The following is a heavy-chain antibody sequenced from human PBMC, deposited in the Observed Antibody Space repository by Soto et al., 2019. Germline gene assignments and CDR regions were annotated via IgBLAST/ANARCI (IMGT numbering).Heavy chain of an antibody. CDR1: GYTLTELS. Sequence: ASVKVSCKVSGYTLTELSMHWVRQAPGKGLEWMGGFDPEDGETIYAQKFQGRVTMTEDTSTDTAYMELSSLRSEDTAVYYCATVGDILTGQGGYYYYGMDVWGQGTTVTVSS. J-gene: IGHJ6*02. D-gene: IGHD3-9*01. V-gene: IGHV1-24*01. CDR3: ATVGDILTGQGGYYYYGMDV. CDR2: FDPEDGET.